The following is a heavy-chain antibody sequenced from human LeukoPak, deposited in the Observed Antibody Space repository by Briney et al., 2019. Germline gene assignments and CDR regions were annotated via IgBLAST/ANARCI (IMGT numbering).Heavy chain of an antibody. J-gene: IGHJ3*01. CDR2: INPNSGGT. CDR1: GYTFTGYY. D-gene: IGHD3-22*01. CDR3: ARAMPGGYYYDSSGYYSDDAFDV. Sequence: ASVKVSCKASGYTFTGYYMHWVRQAPGQGLEWMGWINPNSGGTNYAQKFQGRATMTRDTSISTAYMELSRLRSDDTAVYYCARAMPGGYYYDSSGYYSDDAFDVWGQGTMVTVSS. V-gene: IGHV1-2*02.